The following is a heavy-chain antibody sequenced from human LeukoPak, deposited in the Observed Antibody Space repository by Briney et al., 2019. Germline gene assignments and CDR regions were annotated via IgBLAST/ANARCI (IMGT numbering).Heavy chain of an antibody. CDR1: GFTFSNAW. V-gene: IGHV3-23*01. CDR2: ISPRGDIT. D-gene: IGHD6-13*01. Sequence: GGSLRLSCAASGFTFSNAWMSWVRRAPGKGLEWVSGISPRGDITYYTDSVKGRFTVSRDNFKNTVHLQMNSLRAEDTAVYYCARSGYSTSWYRVWFDPWGQGTLVTVSS. CDR3: ARSGYSTSWYRVWFDP. J-gene: IGHJ5*02.